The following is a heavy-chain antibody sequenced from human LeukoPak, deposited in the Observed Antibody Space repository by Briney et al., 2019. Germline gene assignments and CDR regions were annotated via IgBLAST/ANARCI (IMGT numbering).Heavy chain of an antibody. CDR3: ARDLVVVVAATYFDY. D-gene: IGHD2-15*01. Sequence: SETLSLTCTVSGYSISSGYYWGWIRQPPGKGLEWIGSIYHSGSTYYNPSLKSRVTISVDTSKNQFSLKLSSVTAADTAVYYCARDLVVVVAATYFDYWGQGTLVTVSS. CDR2: IYHSGST. J-gene: IGHJ4*02. V-gene: IGHV4-38-2*02. CDR1: GYSISSGYY.